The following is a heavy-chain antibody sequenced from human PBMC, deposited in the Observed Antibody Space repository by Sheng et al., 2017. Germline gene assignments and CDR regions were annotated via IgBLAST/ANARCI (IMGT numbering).Heavy chain of an antibody. V-gene: IGHV4-30-2*01. Sequence: QLQLQESGSGLVKPSQTPSLTCAVSGGSISSGGYSWSWIRQPPGKGLEWIGYIYHSGSTYYNPSLKSRVTISVDRSKNQFSLKLSSVTAADTAVYYCARGVSYDRPNHDAFDIWGQGTMVTV. CDR1: GGSISSGGYS. J-gene: IGHJ3*02. CDR3: ARGVSYDRPNHDAFDI. D-gene: IGHD3-22*01. CDR2: IYHSGST.